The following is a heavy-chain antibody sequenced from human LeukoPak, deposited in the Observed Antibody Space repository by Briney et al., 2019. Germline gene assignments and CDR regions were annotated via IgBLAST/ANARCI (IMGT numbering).Heavy chain of an antibody. V-gene: IGHV3-7*04. CDR3: VRESSRDI. J-gene: IGHJ3*02. CDR2: IKHDGSER. Sequence: GGSLRLSCAASGLTFGSDWMSWVRQAPGKWLEWVANIKHDGSERYYVDSVKGRFTISRVNAKNALNLQMNSLRPKDTAVYYCVRESSRDIWGQGTMVTVSS. D-gene: IGHD6-13*01. CDR1: GLTFGSDW.